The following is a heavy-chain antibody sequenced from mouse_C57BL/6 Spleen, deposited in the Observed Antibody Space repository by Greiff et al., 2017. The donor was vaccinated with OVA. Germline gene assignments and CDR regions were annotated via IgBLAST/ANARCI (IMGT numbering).Heavy chain of an antibody. CDR1: GFTFSSYA. V-gene: IGHV5-4*01. J-gene: IGHJ3*01. Sequence: EVLLVESGGGLVKPGGSLKLSCAASGFTFSSYAMSWVRQTPGKRLEWVATISDGGSYTYYPDNVKGRFTISRDNAKNNLYLQMSHLKSEDTAMDYCAGDDYSDEAWFAYWGQGTLVTVSA. D-gene: IGHD2-12*01. CDR2: ISDGGSYT. CDR3: AGDDYSDEAWFAY.